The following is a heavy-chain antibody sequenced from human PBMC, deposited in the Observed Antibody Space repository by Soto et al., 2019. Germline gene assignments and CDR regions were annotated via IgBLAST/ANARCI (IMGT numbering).Heavy chain of an antibody. CDR1: GFTFSSYA. CDR3: ARVRDGYNYYYYYYYGMDV. CDR2: ISYDGSNK. J-gene: IGHJ6*02. V-gene: IGHV3-30-3*01. Sequence: PGGSLRLSCAASGFTFSSYAMHWVRQAPGKGLEWVAVISYDGSNKYYADSVKGRFTISRDNSKNTLYLQMNSLRAEDTAVYYCARVRDGYNYYYYYYYGMDVWGQGTTVTVSS. D-gene: IGHD5-12*01.